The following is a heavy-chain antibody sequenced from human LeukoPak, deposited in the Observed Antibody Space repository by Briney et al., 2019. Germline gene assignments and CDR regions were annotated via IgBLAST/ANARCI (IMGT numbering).Heavy chain of an antibody. J-gene: IGHJ3*02. CDR3: ARLNTMIVEDAFDI. Sequence: SETLSLTCSVSGDSIIGYYWGWIRQPPGKGLEWIGNIYYTGNTYYNSSLKSRVTISLDTSKNQFSLKLSSVTAADTAVYYCARLNTMIVEDAFDIWGQGTMVTVSS. CDR1: GDSIIGYY. D-gene: IGHD3-22*01. CDR2: IYYTGNT. V-gene: IGHV4-39*07.